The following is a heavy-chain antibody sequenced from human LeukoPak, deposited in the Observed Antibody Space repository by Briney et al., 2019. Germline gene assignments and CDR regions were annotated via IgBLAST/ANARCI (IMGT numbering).Heavy chain of an antibody. CDR3: AGDQDTAMAWGDYYYMDV. J-gene: IGHJ6*03. Sequence: GGSLRLSCAASGFTVSSNYMSWVRQAPGKGLEWVSVIYSGGSTFYADSVKGRFTISRDNSKNTLYLQMNSLRAEDTAVYYCAGDQDTAMAWGDYYYMDVWGKGTTVTVSS. V-gene: IGHV3-66*02. CDR2: IYSGGST. CDR1: GFTVSSNY. D-gene: IGHD5-18*01.